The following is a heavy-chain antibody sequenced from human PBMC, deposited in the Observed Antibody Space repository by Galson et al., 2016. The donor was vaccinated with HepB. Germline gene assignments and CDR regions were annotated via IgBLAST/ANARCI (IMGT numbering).Heavy chain of an antibody. CDR2: IYGDDDK. CDR1: GFSLTSSGVS. D-gene: IGHD2/OR15-2a*01. CDR3: AHRGNTYFGSYYFNF. Sequence: PALVKPTQTLTLTCTFSGFSLTSSGVSVAWIRQPPGKALEWLALIYGDDDKRYRPSLQSRLTITKDTSKNQVVLTMSDMDPVDTATYYCAHRGNTYFGSYYFNFWGQGTLVTASS. V-gene: IGHV2-5*02. J-gene: IGHJ4*02.